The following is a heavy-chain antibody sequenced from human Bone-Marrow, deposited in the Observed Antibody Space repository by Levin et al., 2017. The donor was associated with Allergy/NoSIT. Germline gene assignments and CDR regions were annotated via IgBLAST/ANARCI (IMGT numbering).Heavy chain of an antibody. D-gene: IGHD2-15*01. J-gene: IGHJ4*02. Sequence: SQTLSLTCTVSGGSISGYYGSWIRQPPGGGLEWTANIYYTGSAQSNPSLKIQVPIPVETSRDQFSLELNSVTAAETAVYFCTRLHCSHNCYPGDWSQGILVTVSS. CDR2: IYYTGSA. V-gene: IGHV4-59*08. CDR3: TRLHCSHNCYPGD. CDR1: GGSISGYY.